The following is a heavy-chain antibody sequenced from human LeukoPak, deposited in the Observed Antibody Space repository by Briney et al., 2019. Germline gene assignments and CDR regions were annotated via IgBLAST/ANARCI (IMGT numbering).Heavy chain of an antibody. Sequence: GESLKISCKVSGYSFTAYWIGWVRQMPGKGLEWMGIIFPGDSDTRYNPSFQGQVTISADKSITTAYLQWSSLKASDTAMYYCARRHGYNVDDYWGQGTLVTVSS. CDR2: IFPGDSDT. V-gene: IGHV5-51*01. D-gene: IGHD5-24*01. CDR1: GYSFTAYW. J-gene: IGHJ4*02. CDR3: ARRHGYNVDDY.